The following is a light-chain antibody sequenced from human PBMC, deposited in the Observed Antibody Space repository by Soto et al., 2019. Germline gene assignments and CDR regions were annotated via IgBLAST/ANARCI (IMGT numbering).Light chain of an antibody. CDR3: QQYYSYPLT. J-gene: IGKJ3*01. CDR1: QGISSY. Sequence: AIRMTQSPSSLSASTGDRVTITYRASQGISSYLAWYQQKPGKAPKLLIYAASTLQSGVPSRFSGSGSGTEFTLTISCLQSEDFATYYCQQYYSYPLTFGPGTKVDIK. V-gene: IGKV1-8*01. CDR2: AAS.